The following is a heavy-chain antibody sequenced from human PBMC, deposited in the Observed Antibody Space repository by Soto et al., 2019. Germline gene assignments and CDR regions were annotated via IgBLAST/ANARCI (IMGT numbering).Heavy chain of an antibody. V-gene: IGHV1-18*01. D-gene: IGHD2-15*01. CDR2: ISAYNGNT. J-gene: IGHJ5*02. Sequence: GASVKVSCKASGYTFTSYDISWVRQAPGQGLEWMGWISAYNGNTNYAQKLQGRVTMTTDTSTSTAYMELRSLRSDDTAVYYCARDGPWVAATMLGTLDPWGQGTLVTVSS. CDR3: ARDGPWVAATMLGTLDP. CDR1: GYTFTSYD.